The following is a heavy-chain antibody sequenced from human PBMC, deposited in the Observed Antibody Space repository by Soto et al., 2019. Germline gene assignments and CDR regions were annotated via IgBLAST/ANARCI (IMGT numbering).Heavy chain of an antibody. D-gene: IGHD6-13*01. V-gene: IGHV3-23*01. CDR1: GFTFSSYA. CDR2: ISGSGGST. J-gene: IGHJ4*02. CDR3: AKDRGCSSWYFDY. Sequence: GGSLRLSCAASGFTFSSYAMSWVRQAPGKGLEWVSAISGSGGSTYYADSVKGRFTISRDNSKNTLYLQMNSLRAEDTAVYYGAKDRGCSSWYFDYWGQGTLVTVSS.